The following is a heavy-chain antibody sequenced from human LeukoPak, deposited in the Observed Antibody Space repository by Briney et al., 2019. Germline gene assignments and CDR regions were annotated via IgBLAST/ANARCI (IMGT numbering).Heavy chain of an antibody. Sequence: GGSLRLSCKASGFPFSGYSMTWVRQAPGKGLEWVSPISSTSSHTYYAESVRGRFTISRDNAKNSLHLQMNSLGAEDTAIYYCTRGASDMVRGGPSGWGQGTLVIVSS. D-gene: IGHD3-10*01. V-gene: IGHV3-21*06. CDR3: TRGASDMVRGGPSG. CDR1: GFPFSGYS. J-gene: IGHJ4*02. CDR2: ISSTSSHT.